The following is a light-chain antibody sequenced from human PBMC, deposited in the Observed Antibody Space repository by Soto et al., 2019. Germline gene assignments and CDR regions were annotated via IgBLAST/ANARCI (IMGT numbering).Light chain of an antibody. CDR2: ENS. J-gene: IGLJ3*02. CDR3: GTWDSSLSAWV. CDR1: SSNIGNKY. Sequence: QSVLTQPPSVSAAPGQRVTISCSGSSSNIGNKYVSWYQQLPGTAPKLLIYENSQRPSEIPDRFSGSKSGTSATLGITGLQTGDEADYYCGTWDSSLSAWVFGGGTKLTVL. V-gene: IGLV1-51*02.